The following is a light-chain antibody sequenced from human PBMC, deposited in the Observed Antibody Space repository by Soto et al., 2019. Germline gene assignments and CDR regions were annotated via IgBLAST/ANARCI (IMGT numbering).Light chain of an antibody. Sequence: QSVLTQPRSVSGSPGQSITISCTGTSSDVGGYNYVSWYQQHPGKAPKLMIYDVSKRPSGVPDRFSGSKSGNTASLTISGLQAEDEADYYCCSYAGSSYVFXTGTKPTVL. CDR2: DVS. V-gene: IGLV2-11*01. J-gene: IGLJ1*01. CDR3: CSYAGSSYV. CDR1: SSDVGGYNY.